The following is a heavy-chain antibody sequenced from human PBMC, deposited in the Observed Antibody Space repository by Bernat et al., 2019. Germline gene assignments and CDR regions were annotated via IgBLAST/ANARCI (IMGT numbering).Heavy chain of an antibody. Sequence: QVQLVQSGAEVKKPGASVKVSCKASGYTFTGYYMHWVRQAPGQGLEWMGWINPNSGGTNYAQKLQGWVTMTRETSIRAAYMELSRLRSDDTGVYYCARGKYSSSGPDYWGQGTLVTVSS. CDR2: INPNSGGT. CDR3: ARGKYSSSGPDY. J-gene: IGHJ4*02. D-gene: IGHD6-6*01. CDR1: GYTFTGYY. V-gene: IGHV1-2*04.